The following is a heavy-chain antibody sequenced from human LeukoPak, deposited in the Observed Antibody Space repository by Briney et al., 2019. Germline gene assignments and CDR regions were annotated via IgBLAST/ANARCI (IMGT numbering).Heavy chain of an antibody. CDR3: ARVTGYYGSGSYRKGAFDI. D-gene: IGHD3-10*01. J-gene: IGHJ3*02. Sequence: PSETLSLTCAVYGGSFSGYYCSWIRQPPGKGLEWIGEINHSGSTNYNPSLKSRVTISVDTSKNQFSLKLSSVTAADTAVYYCARVTGYYGSGSYRKGAFDIWGQGTIVTVSS. CDR2: INHSGST. V-gene: IGHV4-34*01. CDR1: GGSFSGYY.